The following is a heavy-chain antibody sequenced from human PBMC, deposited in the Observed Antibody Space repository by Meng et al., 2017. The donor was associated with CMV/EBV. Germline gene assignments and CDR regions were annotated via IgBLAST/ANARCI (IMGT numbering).Heavy chain of an antibody. D-gene: IGHD3-10*01. J-gene: IGHJ4*02. Sequence: ASVKVSCKASPYTFIDHHMHWVRQAPGQGLEWMGWINPRTGDTKYAQKFQGRVTMTRDTSISTAYMELSRLRSDDTAVYYCARTPMVRGVISHFDYWGQGTLVTVSS. V-gene: IGHV1-2*02. CDR3: ARTPMVRGVISHFDY. CDR1: PYTFIDHH. CDR2: INPRTGDT.